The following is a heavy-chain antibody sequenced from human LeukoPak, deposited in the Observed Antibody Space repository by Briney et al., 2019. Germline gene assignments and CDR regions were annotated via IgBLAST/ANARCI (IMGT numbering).Heavy chain of an antibody. J-gene: IGHJ4*02. Sequence: ASVKVSCKASGYTFTGYYMHWVRQAPGQGLEWMGWINPNSGGTNYAQKFQGRVTMTRDTSISTAYMELSRLRSDDAAVYYCARGDIVATVADCWGQGTLVTVSS. D-gene: IGHD5-12*01. CDR1: GYTFTGYY. CDR3: ARGDIVATVADC. V-gene: IGHV1-2*02. CDR2: INPNSGGT.